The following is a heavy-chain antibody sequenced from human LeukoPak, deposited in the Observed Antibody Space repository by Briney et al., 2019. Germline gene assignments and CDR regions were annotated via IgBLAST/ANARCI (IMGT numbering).Heavy chain of an antibody. CDR3: ARGGPSRGTGFYYFDY. J-gene: IGHJ4*02. D-gene: IGHD3-9*01. CDR2: FNPNSGGT. V-gene: IGHV1-2*02. CDR1: GYTFTGYY. Sequence: ASVKVSCKASGYTFTGYYIHWVRQAPGQGLEWMGWFNPNSGGTNYAQKFQGRVTMTRDTSITTAYLELSSLRSDDTALYYCARGGPSRGTGFYYFDYWGQGTLVTVSS.